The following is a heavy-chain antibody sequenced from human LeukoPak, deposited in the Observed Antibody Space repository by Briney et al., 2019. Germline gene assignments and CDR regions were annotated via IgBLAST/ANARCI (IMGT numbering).Heavy chain of an antibody. V-gene: IGHV1-18*01. CDR1: GYTFTSYG. D-gene: IGHD2-15*01. CDR2: NSAYNGNT. Sequence: ASVKVSCKASGYTFTSYGIIWVRQAPGQGLEWMGWNSAYNGNTNYAQNFQDRVTMTTDTSTSTAYMELRNLRSDDTAVYYCTRYCSGGSCYDYWGQGTLVTVSS. J-gene: IGHJ4*02. CDR3: TRYCSGGSCYDY.